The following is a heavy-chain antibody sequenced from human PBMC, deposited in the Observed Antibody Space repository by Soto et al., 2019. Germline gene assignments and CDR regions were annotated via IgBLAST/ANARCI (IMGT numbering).Heavy chain of an antibody. V-gene: IGHV3-66*01. J-gene: IGHJ4*02. CDR3: ARGMNSSVPFDY. Sequence: TGGSLRLSCAASGFTVSSNYMSWVRQAPGKGLEWVSVIYSGGSTYYADSVKGRFTISRDNSKNTLYLQMNSLRAEDTAVYYCARGMNSSVPFDYWGQGTLVTVSS. CDR2: IYSGGST. CDR1: GFTVSSNY. D-gene: IGHD6-19*01.